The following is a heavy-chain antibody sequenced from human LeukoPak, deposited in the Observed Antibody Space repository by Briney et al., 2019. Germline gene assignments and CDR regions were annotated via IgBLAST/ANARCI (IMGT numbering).Heavy chain of an antibody. CDR1: GFTFSSYA. Sequence: GGSLRLSCAASGFTFSSYAMHWVRQAPGKGLEWVAVISYDGSNKYYADSVKGRFTTSRDNSKNTLYLQMNSLRAEDTAVYYCASFQKQVWGQGTLVTVSS. V-gene: IGHV3-30-3*01. CDR3: ASFQKQV. J-gene: IGHJ4*02. CDR2: ISYDGSNK.